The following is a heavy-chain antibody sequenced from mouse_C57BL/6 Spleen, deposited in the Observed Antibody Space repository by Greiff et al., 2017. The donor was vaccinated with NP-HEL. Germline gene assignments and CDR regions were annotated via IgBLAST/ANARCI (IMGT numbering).Heavy chain of an antibody. CDR1: GYSITSDY. J-gene: IGHJ4*01. CDR3: ASAGYDYDNAMDY. D-gene: IGHD2-4*01. CDR2: ISYSGST. V-gene: IGHV3-8*01. Sequence: EVKLQESGPGLAKPSQTLSLTCSVTGYSITSDYWNWIRKFPGYKLEYMGYISYSGSTYYNPSLKSRISITRDTSKNQYYLQLNSVTTEDTATYYWASAGYDYDNAMDYWGQGTSVTVSS.